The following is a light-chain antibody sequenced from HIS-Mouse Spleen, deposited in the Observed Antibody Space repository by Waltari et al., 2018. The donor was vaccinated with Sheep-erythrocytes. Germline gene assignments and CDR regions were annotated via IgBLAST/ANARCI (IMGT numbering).Light chain of an antibody. Sequence: AIWMTQSPSLLSASTGDRVTISCRSSQGISSYLAWYQQKPGKAPELLLYAASTLESWVPSRFSGSGSGTDFTLTISCLQSEDFATYYCQQYYSFPLTSGGGTKVEIK. CDR2: AAS. CDR3: QQYYSFPLT. J-gene: IGKJ4*01. V-gene: IGKV1D-8*02. CDR1: QGISSY.